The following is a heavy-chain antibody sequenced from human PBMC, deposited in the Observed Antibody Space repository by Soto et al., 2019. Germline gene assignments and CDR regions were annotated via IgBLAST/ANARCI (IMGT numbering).Heavy chain of an antibody. D-gene: IGHD2-2*01. CDR1: GFTFSSYA. Sequence: PGGSLRLSCAASGFTFSSYAMSWVRQAPGKGLEWVSAISGSGGSTYYADSVKGRFTISRDNSKNTLYLQMNSLRAEDTAVYYCAKIQVVVVPAAKGAFDIWGQGTMVTVSS. V-gene: IGHV3-23*01. CDR3: AKIQVVVVPAAKGAFDI. J-gene: IGHJ3*02. CDR2: ISGSGGST.